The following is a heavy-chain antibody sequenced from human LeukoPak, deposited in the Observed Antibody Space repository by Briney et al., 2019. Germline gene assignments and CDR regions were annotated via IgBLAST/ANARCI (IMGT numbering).Heavy chain of an antibody. CDR3: AKDVVRGSGRINWFDP. D-gene: IGHD3-10*01. V-gene: IGHV3-23*01. CDR2: ISGSGSDT. CDR1: GFTFSSYS. J-gene: IGHJ5*02. Sequence: GGSLRLSCAASGFTFSSYSMSWVRQAPGKGLEWVSAISGSGSDTYYADSVKGRFTISRDNSKNTLYLQMDSLTAEDTALYYCAKDVVRGSGRINWFDPWGQGTLATVSS.